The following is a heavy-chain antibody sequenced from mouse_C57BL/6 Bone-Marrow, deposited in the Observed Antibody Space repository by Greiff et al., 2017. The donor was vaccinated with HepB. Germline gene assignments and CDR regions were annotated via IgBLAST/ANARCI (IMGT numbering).Heavy chain of an antibody. Sequence: EVQRVESGAELVKPGASVKLSCTASGFNIKDYYMHWVKQRTEQGLEWIGRIDPEDGETKYAPKFQGKATITADTSSNTPYLQLSSLTSEDTAVYYCARASLYDYAAHYFDYWGQGTTLTVSS. J-gene: IGHJ2*01. CDR2: IDPEDGET. CDR1: GFNIKDYY. CDR3: ARASLYDYAAHYFDY. D-gene: IGHD2-4*01. V-gene: IGHV14-2*01.